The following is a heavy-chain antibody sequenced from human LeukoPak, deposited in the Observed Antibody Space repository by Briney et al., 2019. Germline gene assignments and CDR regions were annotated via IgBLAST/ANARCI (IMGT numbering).Heavy chain of an antibody. J-gene: IGHJ4*02. CDR1: GGSFSGYY. V-gene: IGHV4-34*01. CDR2: INHSGST. CDR3: ASLWFGERDY. D-gene: IGHD3-10*01. Sequence: PSETLSLTCAVYGGSFSGYYWSWIRQPPGKGLEWIGEINHSGSTNYNPSLKSRVTISVDTSKNQFSLKLSSVTAADTAVYYCASLWFGERDYWGQGTLVTVSS.